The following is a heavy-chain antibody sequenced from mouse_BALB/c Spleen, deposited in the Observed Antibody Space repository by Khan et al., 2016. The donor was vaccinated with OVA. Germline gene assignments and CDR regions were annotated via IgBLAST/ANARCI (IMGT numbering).Heavy chain of an antibody. Sequence: QVQLQQPGAELVKAGASGKMSCKASGYTFTSYWMHWVKQRPGKGLEWFAETNPTNGRTYYNEKFKSKATLNVDKPSSTDYMLLSGPTFEDSAVYYCARITKMVATYFDYWGQGTTLTVSS. D-gene: IGHD1-1*02. CDR1: GYTFTSYW. J-gene: IGHJ2*01. V-gene: IGHV1S81*02. CDR2: TNPTNGRT. CDR3: ARITKMVATYFDY.